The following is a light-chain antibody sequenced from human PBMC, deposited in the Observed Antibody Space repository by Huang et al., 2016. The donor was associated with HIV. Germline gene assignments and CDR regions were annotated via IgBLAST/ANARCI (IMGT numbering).Light chain of an antibody. CDR3: QQYGGSPRT. CDR1: QSISNNY. J-gene: IGKJ2*01. CDR2: GAS. Sequence: EIVLTQSPGTLSLSPGERATLSCRASQSISNNYLAWYQQKPGQAPRLLIYGASSRAAGIPDRFSGSGSGTDFTLTISRLEPEDFALYYCQQYGGSPRTFGQGAKLEIK. V-gene: IGKV3-20*01.